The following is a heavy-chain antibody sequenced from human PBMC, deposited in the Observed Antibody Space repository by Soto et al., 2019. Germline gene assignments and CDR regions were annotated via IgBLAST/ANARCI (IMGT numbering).Heavy chain of an antibody. V-gene: IGHV3-43*01. Sequence: EVQLVESGGVVVQPGGSLRLSCAVSGFNFDDYFMNWVRQAPGKGLEWVSLISWDGETTHYAESVKGRFTISRDNSKSSLYLHMNGLRTEDTALYYCAKGTHWNYVGGAQDYWGQGTLVTVSS. CDR1: GFNFDDYF. CDR3: AKGTHWNYVGGAQDY. D-gene: IGHD1-7*01. J-gene: IGHJ4*02. CDR2: ISWDGETT.